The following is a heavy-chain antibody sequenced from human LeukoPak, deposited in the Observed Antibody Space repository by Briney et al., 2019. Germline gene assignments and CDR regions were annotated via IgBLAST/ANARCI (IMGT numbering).Heavy chain of an antibody. CDR1: GITFSSYG. Sequence: GGSLRLSCAASGITFSSYGIHWVRQAPGKGLEWVAFIRFDGSKKYYADSVKGRFTISRDNSKNTLDLQMNSLRLEDTAVYYCAREKIAARHFTGYWGQGTLVTVSS. V-gene: IGHV3-30*02. D-gene: IGHD6-6*01. J-gene: IGHJ4*02. CDR2: IRFDGSKK. CDR3: AREKIAARHFTGY.